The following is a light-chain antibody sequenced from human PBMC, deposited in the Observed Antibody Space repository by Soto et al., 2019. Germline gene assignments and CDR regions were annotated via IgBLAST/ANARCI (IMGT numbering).Light chain of an antibody. Sequence: EIVLTQSPGTLSLSPGERATLSCRASQSVSVNSLAWYQQKGGQAPRLLIYAASTRATGVPDRFSGSGPGTDFALTISGLETEDFAVYYCQQYGGSPFTFGPGTKVDIK. CDR1: QSVSVNS. V-gene: IGKV3-20*01. CDR2: AAS. J-gene: IGKJ3*01. CDR3: QQYGGSPFT.